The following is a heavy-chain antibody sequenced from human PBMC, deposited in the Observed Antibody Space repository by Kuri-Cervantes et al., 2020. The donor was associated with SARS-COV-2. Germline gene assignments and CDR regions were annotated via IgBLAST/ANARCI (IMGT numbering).Heavy chain of an antibody. V-gene: IGHV3-48*04. CDR1: GFTFSSYS. CDR3: ARDILRFLEWLPFDY. D-gene: IGHD3-3*01. CDR2: ISSSSSTI. J-gene: IGHJ4*02. Sequence: GESLKISCEVSGFTFSSYSMNWVRQAPGKGLEWVSYISSSSSTIYYADSVKGRFTISRDNAKNSLYLQMNSLRAEDTAVYYCARDILRFLEWLPFDYWGQGTLVTVSS.